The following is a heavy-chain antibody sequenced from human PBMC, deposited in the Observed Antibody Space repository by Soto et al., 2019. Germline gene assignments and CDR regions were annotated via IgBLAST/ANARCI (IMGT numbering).Heavy chain of an antibody. CDR1: GGSFSGYY. CDR2: INHSGST. V-gene: IGHV4-34*01. Sequence: SETLSLTXAVYGGSFSGYYWSWIRQPPGKGLEWIGEINHSGSTNYNPSLKSRVTISVDTSKNQFSLKLSSVTAADTAVYYCARRHNYYDSSGYYYGAFDIWGQGTMVTVSS. CDR3: ARRHNYYDSSGYYYGAFDI. J-gene: IGHJ3*02. D-gene: IGHD3-22*01.